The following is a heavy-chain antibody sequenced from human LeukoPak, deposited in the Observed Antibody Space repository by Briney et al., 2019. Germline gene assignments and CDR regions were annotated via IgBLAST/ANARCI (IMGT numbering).Heavy chain of an antibody. Sequence: KPSETLSLTCTVSGGSISSYYWSWIRQPPGKGLEWIGSLYYSGSTYYNPSLKSRVTISVDTSKNQFSLKLSSVTAADTAVYYCARHLWSTYYYDSSGYSDYFDYWGQGTLVTVSS. D-gene: IGHD3-22*01. J-gene: IGHJ4*02. CDR3: ARHLWSTYYYDSSGYSDYFDY. V-gene: IGHV4-39*01. CDR1: GGSISSYY. CDR2: LYYSGST.